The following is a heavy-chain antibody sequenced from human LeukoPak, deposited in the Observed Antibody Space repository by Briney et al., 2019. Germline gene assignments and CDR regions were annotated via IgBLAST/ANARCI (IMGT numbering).Heavy chain of an antibody. D-gene: IGHD3-9*01. Sequence: GGSLRLSCAASGFTFNNYVMNWVRQAPGKGLEWVSTVSGSGGSTFYADSVKGRFTISRDNSKNTLYLQMNSLRAEDTAVYYCARETFGELRDYDILTGYYYFDYWGQGTLVTVSS. CDR1: GFTFNNYV. V-gene: IGHV3-23*01. CDR3: ARETFGELRDYDILTGYYYFDY. J-gene: IGHJ4*02. CDR2: VSGSGGST.